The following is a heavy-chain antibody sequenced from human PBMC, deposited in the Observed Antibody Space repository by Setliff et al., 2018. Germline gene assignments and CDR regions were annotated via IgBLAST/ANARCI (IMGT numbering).Heavy chain of an antibody. D-gene: IGHD2-21*02. CDR3: ARGFDVCGGGACYTDGPYYFDY. V-gene: IGHV4-39*01. Sequence: SETLSLTCTVSNGSISSGNYFWGWIRQPPGKGLEWMGSIFYTGSTYYSPSLKSRVTMSIDTSKNQFSLNLNSVTAADTAVYYCARGFDVCGGGACYTDGPYYFDYWGLGTLVTVSS. CDR1: NGSISSGNYF. J-gene: IGHJ4*02. CDR2: IFYTGST.